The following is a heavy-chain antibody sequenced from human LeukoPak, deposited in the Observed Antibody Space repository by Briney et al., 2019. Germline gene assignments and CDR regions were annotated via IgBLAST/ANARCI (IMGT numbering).Heavy chain of an antibody. J-gene: IGHJ4*02. Sequence: GESLKISCKGSGYTFTNYWIGWVRQMPGKGLEWMGITYPGDSDTRYSPSFQGQVTISADKSISTAYLQWSSLKASDTAMYYCARLLAAATGHYFDYWGQGTLVTVSS. V-gene: IGHV5-51*01. CDR3: ARLLAAATGHYFDY. D-gene: IGHD6-13*01. CDR1: GYTFTNYW. CDR2: TYPGDSDT.